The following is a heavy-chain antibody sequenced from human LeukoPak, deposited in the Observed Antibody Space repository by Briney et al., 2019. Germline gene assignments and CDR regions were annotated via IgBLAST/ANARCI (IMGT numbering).Heavy chain of an antibody. CDR2: IYYSGST. CDR1: GGSISSGGYY. D-gene: IGHD4-17*01. V-gene: IGHV4-31*03. J-gene: IGHJ4*02. CDR3: ARWSYGDHSFDY. Sequence: SQTLSLTCTVSGGSISSGGYYWSWIRQHPGKGLEWIGYIYYSGSTYYNPSLKSRVTISVDTSKNQFSLKLSSVTATDTAVYYCARWSYGDHSFDYWGQGTLVTVSS.